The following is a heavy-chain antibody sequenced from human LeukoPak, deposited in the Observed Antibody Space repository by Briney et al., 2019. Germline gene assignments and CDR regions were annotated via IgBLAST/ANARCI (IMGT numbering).Heavy chain of an antibody. CDR2: ISYDGSNK. Sequence: GRSLRLSCAASGFTFSSYAMHWVRQAPGKGLEWVAVISYDGSNKYYADSVKGRFTISRDNSKNTLYLQMNSLRAEDTAVYYCARGRLGYGSSTSCLSPDYWGQGTLVTVSS. D-gene: IGHD2-2*01. J-gene: IGHJ4*02. CDR3: ARGRLGYGSSTSCLSPDY. CDR1: GFTFSSYA. V-gene: IGHV3-30-3*01.